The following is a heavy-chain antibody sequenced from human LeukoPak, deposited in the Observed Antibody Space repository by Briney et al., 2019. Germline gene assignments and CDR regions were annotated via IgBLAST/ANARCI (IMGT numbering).Heavy chain of an antibody. CDR2: ISGSGGST. CDR3: ANPANIVVVVAATSHDAFDI. V-gene: IGHV3-23*01. CDR1: GFTFSSYA. Sequence: GGSLRLSCAASGFTFSSYAMSWVRQAPGKGLEWVSAISGSGGSTYYADSVKGRFTISRDNSKNTLYLQMNSLRAEDTAVYYCANPANIVVVVAATSHDAFDIWGQGTMVTVSS. D-gene: IGHD2-15*01. J-gene: IGHJ3*02.